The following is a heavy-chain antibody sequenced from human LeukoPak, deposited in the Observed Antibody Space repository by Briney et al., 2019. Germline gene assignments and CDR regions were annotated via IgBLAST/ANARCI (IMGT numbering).Heavy chain of an antibody. CDR3: VGSPYGDYFDY. D-gene: IGHD4-17*01. V-gene: IGHV4-59*08. Sequence: SETLSLTCTVSGGSISSYYWSWIRQPPGKGLEWIGYIYYSGSTNYNPSLKSRVTISVDTSKNQFSLKLSSVTAADTAVYYCVGSPYGDYFDYWGQGTLVTVSS. CDR2: IYYSGST. CDR1: GGSISSYY. J-gene: IGHJ4*02.